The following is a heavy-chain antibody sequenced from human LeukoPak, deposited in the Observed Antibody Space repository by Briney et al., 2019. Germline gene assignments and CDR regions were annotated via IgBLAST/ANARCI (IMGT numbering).Heavy chain of an antibody. CDR1: GFTVSSTY. Sequence: GGSLRLSCAASGFTVSSTYMSWVRQAPGKGLEWVSVIYAGGSTYYADSVKGRFTISRDNAKNTLYLQMNSLRAEDTAVYYCARRLSTAMALNDWGQGTLVTVSS. CDR3: ARRLSTAMALND. CDR2: IYAGGST. J-gene: IGHJ4*02. V-gene: IGHV3-66*01. D-gene: IGHD5-18*01.